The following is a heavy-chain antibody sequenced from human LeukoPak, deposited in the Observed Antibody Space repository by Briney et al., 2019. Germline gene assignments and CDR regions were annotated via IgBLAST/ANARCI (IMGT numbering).Heavy chain of an antibody. CDR3: AKTFIAVANPIDY. V-gene: IGHV3-23*01. CDR2: ISGGGTST. J-gene: IGHJ4*02. CDR1: GFTFSSYA. D-gene: IGHD6-19*01. Sequence: GGSLRLSCAASGFTFSSYAMSWVRQAPGKGLEWVSVISGGGTSTYYADSVKGRFTISKDNSRNTLYLQMNSLRAEDTAVYYCAKTFIAVANPIDYWGQGTLVTVSS.